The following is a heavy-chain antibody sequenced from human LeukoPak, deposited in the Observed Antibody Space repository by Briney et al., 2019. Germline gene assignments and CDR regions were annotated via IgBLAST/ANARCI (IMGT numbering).Heavy chain of an antibody. V-gene: IGHV1-18*01. CDR2: ISAYNGNT. CDR3: SREICGRSDY. Sequence: ASVKVSCKASGYTFTNYGISWVRQAPGQGLEWMGWISAYNGNTNYAQKFQGRVTMTTDTSTTTAYMELRSLRSDDTAVYYCSREICGRSDYWGQGALVTVSS. J-gene: IGHJ4*02. CDR1: GYTFTNYG. D-gene: IGHD2-15*01.